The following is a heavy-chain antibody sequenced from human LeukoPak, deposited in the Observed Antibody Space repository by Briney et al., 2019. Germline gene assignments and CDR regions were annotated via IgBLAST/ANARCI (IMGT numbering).Heavy chain of an antibody. CDR1: GGTFSSYA. D-gene: IGHD5-18*01. J-gene: IGHJ4*02. V-gene: IGHV1-69*13. CDR2: IIPIFGTA. Sequence: SVKVSCKASGGTFSSYAISWVRQAPGQGLEWMGGIIPIFGTANYAQKFQGRVTITADESTSTAYMELSSLRSEDTAVYYCARGTTSALYSYELDYWGQGALVTVSS. CDR3: ARGTTSALYSYELDY.